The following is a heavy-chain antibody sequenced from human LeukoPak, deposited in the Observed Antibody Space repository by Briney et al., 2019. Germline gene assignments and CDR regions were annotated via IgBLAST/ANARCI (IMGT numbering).Heavy chain of an antibody. Sequence: ASVKVSCKASGYTFSSYAISWVRQAPGQGLEWMGGIIPIFGTANYAQKFQGRVTITADESTSTAYMELSSLRSEDTAVYYCARVRYCSGGSCLRYYYYGMDVWGQGTTVTVSS. D-gene: IGHD2-15*01. V-gene: IGHV1-69*13. CDR1: GYTFSSYA. CDR2: IIPIFGTA. CDR3: ARVRYCSGGSCLRYYYYGMDV. J-gene: IGHJ6*02.